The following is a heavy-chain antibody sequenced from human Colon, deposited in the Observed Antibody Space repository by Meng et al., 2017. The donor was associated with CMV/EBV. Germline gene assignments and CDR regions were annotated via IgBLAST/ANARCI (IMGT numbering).Heavy chain of an antibody. CDR1: GFTFRSYS. V-gene: IGHV3-21*06. J-gene: IGHJ4*02. Sequence: ESLKISCAASGFTFRSYSMNWVRQAPGKGLEWVSSISHSSDIYYADSVKGRFTLSRDNAKNSVYLQMNSLTAEDTAVYYCARGWPPDYWGQGTLVTVSS. CDR3: ARGWPPDY. CDR2: ISHSSDI. D-gene: IGHD6-13*01.